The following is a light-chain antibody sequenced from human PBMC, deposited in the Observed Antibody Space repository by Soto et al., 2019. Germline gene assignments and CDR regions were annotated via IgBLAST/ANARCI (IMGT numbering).Light chain of an antibody. CDR1: SSNIGAGYD. CDR3: QSYDSSLSAL. Sequence: QSVLTQPPSESGAPGQRVTISCTGSSSNIGAGYDVHWYQQLPGTAPKLLIYGNSNRPSGVPDRFSGSKSGTSASLAITGLQAEDEPDYYCQSYDSSLSALFGGGTKLTFL. V-gene: IGLV1-40*01. CDR2: GNS. J-gene: IGLJ3*02.